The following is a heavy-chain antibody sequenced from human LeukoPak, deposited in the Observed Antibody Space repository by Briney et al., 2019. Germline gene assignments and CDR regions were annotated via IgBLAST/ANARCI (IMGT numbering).Heavy chain of an antibody. D-gene: IGHD3-16*01. CDR3: ARRGSGPFDY. Sequence: SESLSLTCTVSGYSISSGYYWGWIRQPPGKGLEWIGSIYYSGSTYYNPSLKSRVTISVDTSKNQFSLKLSSVTAADTAVYYCARRGSGPFDYWGQGTLVTVSS. CDR1: GYSISSGYY. V-gene: IGHV4-38-2*02. CDR2: IYYSGST. J-gene: IGHJ4*02.